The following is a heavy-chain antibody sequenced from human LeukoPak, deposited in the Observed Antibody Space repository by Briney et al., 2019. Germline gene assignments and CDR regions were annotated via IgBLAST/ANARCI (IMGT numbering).Heavy chain of an antibody. J-gene: IGHJ3*02. CDR1: GYTLTELS. D-gene: IGHD1-1*01. Sequence: ASVKVSCKVSGYTLTELSMHWVRQAPGKGLEWMGGFDPEDGETIYAQKFQGRVTMTEDTSTDTAYMELTSLRSDDTAVYYCAKGTRDAFDIWGQGTMVTVSS. CDR2: FDPEDGET. V-gene: IGHV1-24*01. CDR3: AKGTRDAFDI.